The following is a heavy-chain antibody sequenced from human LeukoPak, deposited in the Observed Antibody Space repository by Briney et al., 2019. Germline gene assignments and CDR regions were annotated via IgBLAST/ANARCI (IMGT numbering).Heavy chain of an antibody. CDR1: GFTFSSYI. Sequence: GGSLRLSCAASGFTFSSYIINWGRQAPGKGLEWVSSISGSNNYIYYADSVKGRFTISRDNAKNSLYLQMNSLRADDTAVYYCARGYTHGLDVWGQGTTVTVSS. J-gene: IGHJ6*02. CDR2: ISGSNNYI. V-gene: IGHV3-21*01. D-gene: IGHD5-18*01. CDR3: ARGYTHGLDV.